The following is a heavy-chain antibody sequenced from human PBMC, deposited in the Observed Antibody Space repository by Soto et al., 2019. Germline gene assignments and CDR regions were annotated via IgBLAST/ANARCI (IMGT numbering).Heavy chain of an antibody. V-gene: IGHV1-69*13. Sequence: SVKVSCKASGGTFSSYAISWVRQAPGRGLEWMGGIIPIFGTANYAQKFQGRVTITADESTSTAYMELSSLRSEDTAVYYCARPASGAGITGTTQLRRGYYYGMDVWGQGTTVTV. J-gene: IGHJ6*02. CDR2: IIPIFGTA. CDR3: ARPASGAGITGTTQLRRGYYYGMDV. D-gene: IGHD1-7*01. CDR1: GGTFSSYA.